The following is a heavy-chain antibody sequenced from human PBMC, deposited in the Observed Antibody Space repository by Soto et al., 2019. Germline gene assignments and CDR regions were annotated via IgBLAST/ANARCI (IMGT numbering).Heavy chain of an antibody. CDR3: ARERYGDYGRGTFDI. CDR1: GGSVSSNSAA. CDR2: TYYRSKWYN. Sequence: SQTLSLPCAISGGSVSSNSAAWNWIRQSPSRGLEWLGRTYYRSKWYNDYAVSVKSRITINPDTSKNQLSLQLNSVTPEDTAVYYCARERYGDYGRGTFDIWGQGTMVTVSS. D-gene: IGHD4-17*01. V-gene: IGHV6-1*01. J-gene: IGHJ3*02.